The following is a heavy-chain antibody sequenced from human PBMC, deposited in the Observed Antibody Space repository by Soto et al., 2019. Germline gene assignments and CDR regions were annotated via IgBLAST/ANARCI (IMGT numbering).Heavy chain of an antibody. Sequence: QVQLVESGGGVVQPGRSLRLSCAASGFTFSSYAMHWVRQAPGKGLEWVAVISYDGSNKYYADSVKGRFTISRDNSKNTLYLQMNSLRAEDTAVYYCARDYLAFLQSFVKELVHDISSYYYGMDVWGQGTTVTVSS. J-gene: IGHJ6*02. D-gene: IGHD2-8*01. CDR1: GFTFSSYA. V-gene: IGHV3-30-3*01. CDR3: ARDYLAFLQSFVKELVHDISSYYYGMDV. CDR2: ISYDGSNK.